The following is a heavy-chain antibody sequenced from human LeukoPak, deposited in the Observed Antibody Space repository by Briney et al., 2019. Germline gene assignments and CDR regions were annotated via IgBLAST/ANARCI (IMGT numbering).Heavy chain of an antibody. D-gene: IGHD4-17*01. CDR2: ISADNGNT. V-gene: IGHV1-18*01. CDR1: GYTFTSYG. CDR3: VRVADGDPHFDY. Sequence: ASVKVSCKASGYTFTSYGISWVRQAPGQGLEWMGWISADNGNTNYAQKLQGRVTMTRDTSTSTAYMELRSLRSDDTAVYYCVRVADGDPHFDYWGQGTLVTVSS. J-gene: IGHJ4*02.